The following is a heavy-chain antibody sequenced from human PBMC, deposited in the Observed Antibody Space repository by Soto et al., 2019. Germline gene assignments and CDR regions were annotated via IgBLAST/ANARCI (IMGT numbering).Heavy chain of an antibody. J-gene: IGHJ4*02. V-gene: IGHV1-2*02. Sequence: GASXXXSXNASGYTFTGYYMHWVRQAPGQGLEWMGWINPNSGGTNYAQKFQGRVTMTRDTSISTAYMELSRLRSDDTAVYYCARGRLADTSYDYWGQGTLVTVSS. D-gene: IGHD1-26*01. CDR2: INPNSGGT. CDR1: GYTFTGYY. CDR3: ARGRLADTSYDY.